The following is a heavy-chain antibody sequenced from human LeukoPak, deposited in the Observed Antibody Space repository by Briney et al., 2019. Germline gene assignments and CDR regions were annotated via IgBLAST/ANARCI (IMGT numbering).Heavy chain of an antibody. V-gene: IGHV4-4*07. CDR2: IYTSGST. D-gene: IGHD3-10*01. CDR3: ARGPFTMLRGADNWFDP. J-gene: IGHJ5*02. CDR1: VVSMNGYY. Sequence: SETLSLTCSVSVVSMNGYYWSWIRQPAGKGLEWIGRIYTSGSTNYNPSLKSRVTMSVDTSKNQFSLKLSSVTAADTAVYYCARGPFTMLRGADNWFDPWGQGTLVTVSS.